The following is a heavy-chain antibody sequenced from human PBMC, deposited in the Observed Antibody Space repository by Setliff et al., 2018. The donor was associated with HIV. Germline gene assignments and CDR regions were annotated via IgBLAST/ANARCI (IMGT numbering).Heavy chain of an antibody. D-gene: IGHD3-22*01. V-gene: IGHV1-8*02. CDR1: GYTFTGYF. CDR2: MNPNSGVS. J-gene: IGHJ4*02. CDR3: ARIPNHSSGFDY. Sequence: GASVKVSCKASGYTFTGYFMHWIRQAPGQGLEWMGWMNPNSGVSGYALKFHDRVTMTRDTSITTLYMELSSLTSEDTAVYYCARIPNHSSGFDYWGQGTPVTV.